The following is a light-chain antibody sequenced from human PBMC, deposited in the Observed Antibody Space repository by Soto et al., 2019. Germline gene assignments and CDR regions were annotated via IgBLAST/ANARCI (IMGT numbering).Light chain of an antibody. Sequence: EIVLTQSPGTLSLSPEERATLSCGGSQSISSSLAWYQQKTGQAPRLLISGASSRATGIPDRFSGSGSGTVFTLTISRLEPEDFALYYCQQYGSSPITFGQGTRLEIK. CDR1: QSISSS. V-gene: IGKV3-20*01. CDR2: GAS. CDR3: QQYGSSPIT. J-gene: IGKJ5*01.